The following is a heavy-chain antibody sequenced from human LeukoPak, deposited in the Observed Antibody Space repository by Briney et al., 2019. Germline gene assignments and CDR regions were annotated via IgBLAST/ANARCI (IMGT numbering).Heavy chain of an antibody. V-gene: IGHV3-23*01. J-gene: IGHJ4*02. CDR1: GFTFSSYA. Sequence: PGGSLRLSCAASGFTFSSYAMRWVRQAPGKGLEWVSLISGSGDGTQSADSVTGRFTISRDNSKNTLYLQMDSLRADDTAIYYCAKARGSSSSLAYFDYWGQGTLVTVSS. CDR2: ISGSGDGT. D-gene: IGHD6-6*01. CDR3: AKARGSSSSLAYFDY.